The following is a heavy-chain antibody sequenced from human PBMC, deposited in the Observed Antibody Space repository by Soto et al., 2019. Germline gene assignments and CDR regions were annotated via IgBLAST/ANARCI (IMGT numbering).Heavy chain of an antibody. J-gene: IGHJ4*02. Sequence: GGSLRLSCAASGFTFSSYAMHWVRQAPGKGLEWVAVISYDGSNKYYVDSVKGRFTISRDNSKNTLYLQMNSLRAEETALYYCAGKWAAAGKEFHYWGQGTLATLSS. CDR3: AGKWAAAGKEFHY. D-gene: IGHD6-13*01. CDR2: ISYDGSNK. V-gene: IGHV3-30-3*01. CDR1: GFTFSSYA.